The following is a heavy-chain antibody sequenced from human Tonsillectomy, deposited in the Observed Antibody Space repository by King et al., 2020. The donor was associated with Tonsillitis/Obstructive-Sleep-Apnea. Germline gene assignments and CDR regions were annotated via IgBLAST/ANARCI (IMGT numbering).Heavy chain of an antibody. J-gene: IGHJ6*03. CDR2: INHSGST. D-gene: IGHD4-23*01. CDR1: GGSFSGYY. Sequence: VQLQQWGAGLLKPSETLSLTCAVYGGSFSGYYWSWIRQPPGKGLEWIGEINHSGSTNYNPSLKSRVTISVDTSKNQFSPKLSSVTAADTAVYYCARGRGGNWNYYYYMDVWGKGTTVTVSS. V-gene: IGHV4-34*01. CDR3: ARGRGGNWNYYYYMDV.